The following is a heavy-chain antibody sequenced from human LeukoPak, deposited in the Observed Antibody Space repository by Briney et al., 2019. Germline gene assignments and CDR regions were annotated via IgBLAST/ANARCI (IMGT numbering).Heavy chain of an antibody. J-gene: IGHJ6*02. CDR1: GGSINSYY. CDR3: AGDRSGSSYGVDV. D-gene: IGHD2-15*01. CDR2: IYTSGST. Sequence: NPSETLSLTCTVSGGSINSYYWSWIRQPAGKGLEWIGHIYTSGSTNYNPSLKSRVTMSVDTSKNQFSLKLSSVTAADTAVYYCAGDRSGSSYGVDVWGQGTTVTVSS. V-gene: IGHV4-4*07.